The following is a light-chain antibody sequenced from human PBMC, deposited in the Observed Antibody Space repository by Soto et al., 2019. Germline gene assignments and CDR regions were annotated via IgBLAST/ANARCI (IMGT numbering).Light chain of an antibody. CDR3: QSYDSSNYV. V-gene: IGLV6-57*04. CDR2: EDN. CDR1: SGSIASNY. Sequence: NFILTQPHSVSESPGKTVTISCTRSSGSIASNYVQWYQQRPGSAPTTVIYEDNQRPSGVPDRFSGSIDRSSNSASLTISGLKTEDEADYYCQSYDSSNYVFGTGTKVTVL. J-gene: IGLJ1*01.